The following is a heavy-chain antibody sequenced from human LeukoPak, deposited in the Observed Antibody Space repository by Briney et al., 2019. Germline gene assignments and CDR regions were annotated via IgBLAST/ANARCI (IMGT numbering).Heavy chain of an antibody. J-gene: IGHJ4*02. CDR1: GFTFRSYS. Sequence: GGSLRLSCAASGFTFRSYSMNWVRQAPGKGLEWVSAISSTSTYIFYADSVKGRFTISRDNAKDSLYLQMDSLRAEDTAVYYCARVAEDDSSGYYPLHYYFDYWGQGTLVTVSS. CDR2: ISSTSTYI. V-gene: IGHV3-21*04. D-gene: IGHD3-22*01. CDR3: ARVAEDDSSGYYPLHYYFDY.